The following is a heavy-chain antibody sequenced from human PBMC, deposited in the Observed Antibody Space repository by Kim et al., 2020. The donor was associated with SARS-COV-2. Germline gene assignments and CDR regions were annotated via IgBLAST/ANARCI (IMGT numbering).Heavy chain of an antibody. J-gene: IGHJ6*02. D-gene: IGHD5-18*01. CDR3: AREGRGYSYGYYGMDV. V-gene: IGHV4-39*07. Sequence: SETLSLTCTVSGGSISSSSYYWGWIRQPPGKGLEWIGSIYYSGSTYYNPSLKSRVTISVDTSKNQFSLKLSSVTAADTAVYYCAREGRGYSYGYYGMDVWGQGTTVTVSS. CDR1: GGSISSSSYY. CDR2: IYYSGST.